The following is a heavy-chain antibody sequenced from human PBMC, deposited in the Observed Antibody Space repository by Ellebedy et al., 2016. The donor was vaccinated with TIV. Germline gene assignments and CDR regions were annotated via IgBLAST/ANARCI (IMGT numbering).Heavy chain of an antibody. V-gene: IGHV1-46*01. CDR2: INPSGGST. CDR1: GYTFTNYN. Sequence: AASVKVSCKPSGYTFTNYNMHWVRQAPGQGLEWMGMINPSGGSTTYALKFRGRVTISVDTSKNQFSLRLNSVTAADTALYYCARGGTEAFDYWGQGTLVTVSS. J-gene: IGHJ4*02. CDR3: ARGGTEAFDY.